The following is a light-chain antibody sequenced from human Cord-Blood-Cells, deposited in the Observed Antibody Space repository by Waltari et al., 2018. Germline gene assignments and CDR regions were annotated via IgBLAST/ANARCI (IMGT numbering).Light chain of an antibody. Sequence: DIVLTQSPATLSLSPGERATLSCRASQSVSSYLAWYQHKPGQAPRLLIYDASNRATGIPARFSGSGSGTDFTLTISSLEPEDFAVYYCQQRSNWRTFGQGTKLEIK. CDR3: QQRSNWRT. V-gene: IGKV3-11*01. CDR1: QSVSSY. J-gene: IGKJ2*02. CDR2: DAS.